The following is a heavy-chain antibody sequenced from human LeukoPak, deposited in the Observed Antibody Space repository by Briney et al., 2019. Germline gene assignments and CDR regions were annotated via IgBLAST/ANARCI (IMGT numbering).Heavy chain of an antibody. CDR3: AREMATIVNQFDY. Sequence: ASVKVSCKASGYTFTSYGISWVRQAPGLALEWMGWISPYNGNTNYAQKLQGRVTMTTDTSTTTAYMELRSLRSDDTAVYYCAREMATIVNQFDYWGQGTLVTVSS. D-gene: IGHD5-24*01. CDR1: GYTFTSYG. V-gene: IGHV1-18*01. J-gene: IGHJ4*02. CDR2: ISPYNGNT.